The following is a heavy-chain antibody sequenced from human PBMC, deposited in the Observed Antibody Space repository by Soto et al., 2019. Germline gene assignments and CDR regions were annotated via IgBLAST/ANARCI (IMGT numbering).Heavy chain of an antibody. D-gene: IGHD3-22*01. V-gene: IGHV4-59*11. J-gene: IGHJ1*01. Sequence: PSETLSLTCTVSGGSISNHYWTWIRQPPGKGLEWIGYIYSNGNTNYSPSLKSRITISVDTSKNQFSLRLTSVTAADTAVYYCARDEGYYGAWCQGTLVTVSS. CDR3: ARDEGYYGA. CDR1: GGSISNHY. CDR2: IYSNGNT.